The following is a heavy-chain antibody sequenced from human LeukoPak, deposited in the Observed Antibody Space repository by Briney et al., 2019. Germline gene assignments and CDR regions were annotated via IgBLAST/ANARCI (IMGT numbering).Heavy chain of an antibody. Sequence: PSETLSLTCTVSGGSISSYYWSWIRQPPGKGLEWIGYIYYSGSTNYNPSLKSRVTISVDTSKNQFSLKLSSVTAADTAVYYCARGGRPSDPFDYWGQGTPVTVSS. CDR3: ARGGRPSDPFDY. D-gene: IGHD3-16*01. CDR1: GGSISSYY. V-gene: IGHV4-59*01. CDR2: IYYSGST. J-gene: IGHJ4*02.